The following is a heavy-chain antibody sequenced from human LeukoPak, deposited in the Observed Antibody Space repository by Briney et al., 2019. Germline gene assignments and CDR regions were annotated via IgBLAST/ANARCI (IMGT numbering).Heavy chain of an antibody. CDR2: ISGSGGST. CDR1: GFTFSSYA. V-gene: IGHV3-23*01. D-gene: IGHD2-8*01. J-gene: IGHJ4*02. Sequence: GGSLRLSCAASGFTFSSYAMTWGRQAPGKGLEWVSGISGSGGSTYYADSVKGRFTISRDNSKNTLYLQMNSLRAEDTAVYYCAKACTNGVCYSDYWGQGTLVTVSS. CDR3: AKACTNGVCYSDY.